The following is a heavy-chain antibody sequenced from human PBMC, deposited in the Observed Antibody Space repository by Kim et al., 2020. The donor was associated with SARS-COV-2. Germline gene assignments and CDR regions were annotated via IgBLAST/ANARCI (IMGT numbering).Heavy chain of an antibody. D-gene: IGHD3-3*01. Sequence: GGSLRLSCAASGFTFSSYGMHWVRQAPGKGLEWVAVISYDGSNKYYADSVKGRFTISRDNSKNTLYLKMNSLRAEDTAVYYCAKGGGYDFWSGYSNWGQGTLVTVSS. CDR3: AKGGGYDFWSGYSN. CDR2: ISYDGSNK. J-gene: IGHJ4*02. CDR1: GFTFSSYG. V-gene: IGHV3-30*18.